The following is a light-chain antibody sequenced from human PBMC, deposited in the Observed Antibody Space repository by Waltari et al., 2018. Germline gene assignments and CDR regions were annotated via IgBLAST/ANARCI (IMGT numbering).Light chain of an antibody. Sequence: DIQMTQSPSTLSASVGDRVTITCRASQSLSNWLAWYQQKPGKAHKGLIYKASTLESGVPSRFSGSGSGTEFTLTISSLQPDDFATYYCQQYRNLWTFGQGTKVEIK. V-gene: IGKV1-5*03. J-gene: IGKJ1*01. CDR3: QQYRNLWT. CDR1: QSLSNW. CDR2: KAS.